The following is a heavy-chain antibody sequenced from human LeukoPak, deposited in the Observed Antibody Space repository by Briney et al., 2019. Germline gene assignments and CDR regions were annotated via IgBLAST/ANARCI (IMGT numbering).Heavy chain of an antibody. D-gene: IGHD2-21*01. Sequence: PSETLSLTSTVSGGSISSYNWSWIRQPPGKGLEWIGYIYYSGSTNYNPSLKSRVTISVDTSKNQFSPKQSSVTAADTAVYYCAREPMVNCGGDCGDFDIWGQGTMVTVSS. J-gene: IGHJ3*02. CDR3: AREPMVNCGGDCGDFDI. V-gene: IGHV4-59*01. CDR2: IYYSGST. CDR1: GGSISSYN.